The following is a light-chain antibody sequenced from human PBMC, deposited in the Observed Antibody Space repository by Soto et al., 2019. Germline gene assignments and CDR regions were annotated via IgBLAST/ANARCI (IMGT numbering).Light chain of an antibody. CDR3: QAWDSSTAGGFV. J-gene: IGLJ1*01. CDR1: KLGDKY. CDR2: EDS. Sequence: SYELTQPPSVSVSPGQTASITCSGDKLGDKYACWYQQKPGQSPVLIIYEDSKRPSGIPERFSGSNSGNTATLTISGTQAIDEADYYCQAWDSSTAGGFVFGTRTKVTVL. V-gene: IGLV3-1*01.